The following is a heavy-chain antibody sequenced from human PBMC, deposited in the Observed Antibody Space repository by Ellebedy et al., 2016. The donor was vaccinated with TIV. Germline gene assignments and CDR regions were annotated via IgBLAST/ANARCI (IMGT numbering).Heavy chain of an antibody. CDR3: ARHGHGGNSIDP. Sequence: KVSCKASGYDFTTFWIGWVRQMPGRGLEWMGIIFPGDSDTRYSPSFQGQVTITADQSTSTTYLHRRSLRAPDTAMYFCARHGHGGNSIDPWGQGTLVTVSS. D-gene: IGHD4-23*01. V-gene: IGHV5-51*01. J-gene: IGHJ5*02. CDR2: IFPGDSDT. CDR1: GYDFTTFW.